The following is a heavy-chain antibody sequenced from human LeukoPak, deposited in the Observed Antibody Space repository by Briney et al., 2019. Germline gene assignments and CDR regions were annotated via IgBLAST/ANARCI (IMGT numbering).Heavy chain of an antibody. V-gene: IGHV3-23*01. CDR1: GFTFSSYA. J-gene: IGHJ4*02. D-gene: IGHD6-19*01. Sequence: GGSLRLSCAASGFTFSSYAMGWVRQAPGKGLEWVSSISGSGGSTYYADSVKGRFTISRDNSKNTLFLQMNSLRAEDTAVYYCAKDWGTSGWYVDYWGQGTLVTVSS. CDR3: AKDWGTSGWYVDY. CDR2: ISGSGGST.